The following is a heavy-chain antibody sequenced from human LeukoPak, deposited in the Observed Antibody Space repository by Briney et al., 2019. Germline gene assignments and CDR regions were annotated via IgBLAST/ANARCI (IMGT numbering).Heavy chain of an antibody. CDR1: GGSISSYY. CDR2: IYYSGST. D-gene: IGHD3-10*01. V-gene: IGHV4-59*08. CDR3: ARQHYYGSGSRYAFDI. J-gene: IGHJ3*02. Sequence: SETLSLTCTVSGGSISSYYWSWIRQPPGKGLEWIGYIYYSGSTNYNPSLKSRVTISVDTSKNQFSLKLSSLPAADTAVYYCARQHYYGSGSRYAFDIWGQGAMVTVSS.